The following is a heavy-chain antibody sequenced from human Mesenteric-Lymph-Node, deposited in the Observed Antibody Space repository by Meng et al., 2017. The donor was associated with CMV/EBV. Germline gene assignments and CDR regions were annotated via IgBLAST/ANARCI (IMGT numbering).Heavy chain of an antibody. CDR3: AKGAEMATIAYAYFDY. CDR2: MSFDGSYK. V-gene: IGHV3-30*04. CDR1: GFSFSNYA. D-gene: IGHD5-24*01. J-gene: IGHJ4*02. Sequence: GESLKISCAASGFSFSNYAIHWVRQAPGKGLQWVAVMSFDGSYKDYAETVKGRFTISRDNPKNTIYLQMNSLRPEDTALYYCAKGAEMATIAYAYFDYWGQGTLVTVSS.